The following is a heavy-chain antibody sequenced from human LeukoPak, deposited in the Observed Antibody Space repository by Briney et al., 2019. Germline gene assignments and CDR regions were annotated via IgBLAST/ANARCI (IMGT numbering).Heavy chain of an antibody. D-gene: IGHD4-23*01. J-gene: IGHJ3*01. V-gene: IGHV4-59*01. Sequence: SETLSLTCSLSGASITNYYWTWLRQPPGMALEYIGYIYDSETANYNPSLKSRVTISIDTSKTQFSLKLTSVTASDTAIYFCARLTPPLAEGGGRGFGNLDVWGQGTMVTVSS. CDR3: ARLTPPLAEGGGRGFGNLDV. CDR1: GASITNYY. CDR2: IYDSETA.